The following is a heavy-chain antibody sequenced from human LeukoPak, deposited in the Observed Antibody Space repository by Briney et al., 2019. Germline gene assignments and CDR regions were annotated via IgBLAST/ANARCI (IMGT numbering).Heavy chain of an antibody. CDR1: GYTFTGYY. CDR3: ARDDYYDSSGASVFYGMDV. D-gene: IGHD3-22*01. CDR2: ITPNSGGT. Sequence: ASVKVSCKASGYTFTGYYMHWVRQAPGQGLEWMGWITPNSGGTNYAQKFQGRVTMTRDTSISTAYMELSRLRSDDTAGYYCARDDYYDSSGASVFYGMDVWGQGTTVTVSS. V-gene: IGHV1-2*02. J-gene: IGHJ6*02.